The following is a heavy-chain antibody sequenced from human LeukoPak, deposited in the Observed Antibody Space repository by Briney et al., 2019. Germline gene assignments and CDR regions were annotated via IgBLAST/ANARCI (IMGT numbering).Heavy chain of an antibody. Sequence: SETLSLNCAVYAWSFNAYYWNWLRQPPGKGLERIGQINPSGTTNYTPSLKSRVTMSVDTSKKQVSLKLSSVTDADTAVYYCARVDKAMSAFDPWGQGTLVTVSS. CDR2: INPSGTT. CDR3: ARVDKAMSAFDP. D-gene: IGHD5-18*01. V-gene: IGHV4-34*01. J-gene: IGHJ5*02. CDR1: AWSFNAYY.